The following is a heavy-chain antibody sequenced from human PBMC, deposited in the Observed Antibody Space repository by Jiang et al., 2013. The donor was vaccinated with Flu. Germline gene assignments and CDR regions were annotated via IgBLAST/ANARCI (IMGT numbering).Heavy chain of an antibody. CDR2: YN. CDR3: ARDPYSSSWYQDAFDI. D-gene: IGHD6-13*01. V-gene: IGHV6-1*01. J-gene: IGHJ3*02. Sequence: YNDYAVSVKSRITVNPDTSKNQFSLQLNSVTPEDTAVYYCARDPYSSSWYQDAFDIWGQGTMVTVSS.